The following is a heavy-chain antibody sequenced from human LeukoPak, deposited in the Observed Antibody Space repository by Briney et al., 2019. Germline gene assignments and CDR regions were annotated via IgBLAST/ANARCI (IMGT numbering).Heavy chain of an antibody. J-gene: IGHJ1*01. Sequence: PGGSLRLSCEGSGSTFSSYGIHWVRQAPGKGLEWVAFIHYSGLKTNYGDSVKGRFTISRDNSEKTVYLQMNSVRPEDTAVYYCARDGGSGSFYRYFRHWGQGALVIVSS. CDR3: ARDGGSGSFYRYFRH. V-gene: IGHV3-30*02. CDR1: GSTFSSYG. CDR2: IHYSGLKT. D-gene: IGHD2/OR15-2a*01.